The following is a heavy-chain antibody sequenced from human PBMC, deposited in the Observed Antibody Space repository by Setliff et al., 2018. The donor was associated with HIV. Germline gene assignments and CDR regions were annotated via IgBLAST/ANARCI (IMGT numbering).Heavy chain of an antibody. J-gene: IGHJ3*02. Sequence: ASVKVSCKASGYTFTSFDINWVRQATGQGLEWMGWMNPNSGNSGFAQKFQGRVTMTRNSSISTAYMELSSLRFDDTAVYYCTRIRAMVRGVTSYDAFDIWGQGTKVTVPS. D-gene: IGHD3-10*01. CDR2: MNPNSGNS. CDR3: TRIRAMVRGVTSYDAFDI. CDR1: GYTFTSFD. V-gene: IGHV1-8*01.